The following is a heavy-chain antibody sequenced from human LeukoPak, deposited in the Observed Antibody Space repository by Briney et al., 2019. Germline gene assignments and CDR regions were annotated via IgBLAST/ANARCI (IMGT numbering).Heavy chain of an antibody. D-gene: IGHD3-9*01. J-gene: IGHJ4*02. CDR1: GFTFSSYG. Sequence: GRSLRLSCAASGFTFSSYGMHWVRQAPGKGLEWVAVISYDGSNKYYADSVKGRFTISRDNSKNTLYLQMNSLRAEDTAVYYCAKPPYGILTGFDYWGQGTLVTVSS. CDR2: ISYDGSNK. V-gene: IGHV3-30*18. CDR3: AKPPYGILTGFDY.